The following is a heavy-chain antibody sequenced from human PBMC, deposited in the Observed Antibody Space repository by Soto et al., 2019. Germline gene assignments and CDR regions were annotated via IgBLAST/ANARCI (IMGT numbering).Heavy chain of an antibody. CDR2: MNPNSGNT. CDR1: GYTFTSYD. V-gene: IGHV1-8*01. CDR3: ARDRRYSPHYYMDV. J-gene: IGHJ6*03. D-gene: IGHD1-1*01. Sequence: ASVKVSCKASGYTFTSYDINWVRQATGHGLEWMGWMNPNSGNTGYAQKFQGRVTMTTDTSTSTAYLELRSLRSDDTARYYCARDRRYSPHYYMDVWGKGTTVTVSS.